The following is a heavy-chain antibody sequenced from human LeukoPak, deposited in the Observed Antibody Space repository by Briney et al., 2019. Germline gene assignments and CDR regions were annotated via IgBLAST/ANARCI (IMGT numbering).Heavy chain of an antibody. J-gene: IGHJ4*02. V-gene: IGHV4-34*01. Sequence: SETLSLTCAVYGGSFSGYYWSWIRQPPGKGLEWIGEINHSGSTNFNPSLKSRVTISLDTAKNQFSLKLSSVTAADTAVYYCASWQLGYFDYWGQGTLVTVSS. CDR1: GGSFSGYY. CDR3: ASWQLGYFDY. CDR2: INHSGST. D-gene: IGHD6-13*01.